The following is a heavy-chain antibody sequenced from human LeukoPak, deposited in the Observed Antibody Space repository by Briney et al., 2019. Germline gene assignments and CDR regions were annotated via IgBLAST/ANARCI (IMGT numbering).Heavy chain of an antibody. Sequence: GASVKVSCKASGYTFTGYYMHWVRQAPGQGLEWMGWINPNSGGTNYAQKFQGRVTMTRDTSISTAYMELSRLRSDDTAVYYCARGRSTNELALGYWGQGTLVTVSS. D-gene: IGHD2-2*01. V-gene: IGHV1-2*02. CDR2: INPNSGGT. CDR3: ARGRSTNELALGY. J-gene: IGHJ4*02. CDR1: GYTFTGYY.